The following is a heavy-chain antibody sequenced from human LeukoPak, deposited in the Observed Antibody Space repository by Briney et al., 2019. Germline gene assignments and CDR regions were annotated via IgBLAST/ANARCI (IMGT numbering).Heavy chain of an antibody. J-gene: IGHJ4*02. CDR1: GGSFSGYY. CDR3: ARDGAHDYSNYKDY. CDR2: INHSGST. Sequence: SETLSLTCAVYGGSFSGYYWSWIRQPPGKGLEWIGEINHSGSTNYNPSLKSRVTISVDTYKNQFSLKLSSVTAADTAVYYCARDGAHDYSNYKDYWGQGTLVTVSS. V-gene: IGHV4-34*01. D-gene: IGHD4-11*01.